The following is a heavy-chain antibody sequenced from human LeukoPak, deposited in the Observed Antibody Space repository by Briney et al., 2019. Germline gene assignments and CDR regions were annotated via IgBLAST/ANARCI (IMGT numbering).Heavy chain of an antibody. V-gene: IGHV4-31*03. CDR3: ASAVVVVAATQYYYYGMDV. Sequence: SETLSLTCTVSGGSISSGGYYWSWIRQHPGKGLERIGYIYYSGSTYYNPSLKSRVTISVDTSKNQFSLKLSSVTAADTAVYYCASAVVVVAATQYYYYGMDVWGKGTTVTVSS. J-gene: IGHJ6*04. CDR2: IYYSGST. D-gene: IGHD2-15*01. CDR1: GGSISSGGYY.